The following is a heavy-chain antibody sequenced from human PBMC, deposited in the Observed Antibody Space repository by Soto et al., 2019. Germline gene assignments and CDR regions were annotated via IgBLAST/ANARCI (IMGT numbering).Heavy chain of an antibody. CDR2: ISGGGGST. J-gene: IGHJ5*02. Sequence: GGSLRLSCATSGFTFNSFAMTWVRQAPGKGLEWVSYISGGGGSTDYADSVKGRFTISRDNSKNTLYLQMNSLRTEDTAIYYCAKGTVGQAWGQGALVTVSS. D-gene: IGHD4-4*01. CDR3: AKGTVGQA. CDR1: GFTFNSFA. V-gene: IGHV3-23*01.